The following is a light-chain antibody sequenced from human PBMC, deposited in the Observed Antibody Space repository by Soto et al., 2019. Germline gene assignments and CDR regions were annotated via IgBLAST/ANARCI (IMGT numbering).Light chain of an antibody. CDR1: SSDVGGYNY. CDR3: SSFAGGGNPVL. J-gene: IGLJ2*01. CDR2: EVT. Sequence: QSALTQPPSASGSLGQSVTISCTGTSSDVGGYNYVSWHQQHPGKAPKVMIYEVTKRSPGVPDRFSGSKSGNTAFLTVSGLQAEDEADYYCSSFAGGGNPVLLGGGTKLTVL. V-gene: IGLV2-8*01.